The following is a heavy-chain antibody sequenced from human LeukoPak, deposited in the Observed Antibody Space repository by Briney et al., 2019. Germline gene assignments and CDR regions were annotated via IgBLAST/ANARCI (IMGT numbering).Heavy chain of an antibody. CDR1: GFTFSSYA. CDR2: ISGSGGST. CDR3: AKDGLRFLEWLAPYYYYYMDV. J-gene: IGHJ6*03. D-gene: IGHD3-3*01. Sequence: GGSLRLSCAASGFTFSSYAMSWVRQAPGKGLEWVSGISGSGGSTYYADSVKGRFTISRDNSKNTLYLQMNSLRAEDTAVYYCAKDGLRFLEWLAPYYYYYMDVWGKGTTVTVSS. V-gene: IGHV3-23*01.